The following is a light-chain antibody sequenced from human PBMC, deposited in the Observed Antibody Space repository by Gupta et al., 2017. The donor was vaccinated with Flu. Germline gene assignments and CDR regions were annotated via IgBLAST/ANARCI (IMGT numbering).Light chain of an antibody. Sequence: GILSLSPGESVTLSCRAGESVNRNHLAWYQQKPGQAPRLLMYGTSNRAPGIPDRFSGGGSGTDFTLTINRLEPEDSAVFYCHHYGTSPYTFGQGTNLEIK. CDR3: HHYGTSPYT. V-gene: IGKV3-20*01. CDR2: GTS. J-gene: IGKJ2*01. CDR1: ESVNRNH.